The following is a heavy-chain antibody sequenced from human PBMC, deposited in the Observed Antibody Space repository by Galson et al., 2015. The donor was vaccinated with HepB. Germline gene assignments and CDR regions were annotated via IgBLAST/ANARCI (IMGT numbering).Heavy chain of an antibody. CDR1: GYTFTSYY. CDR2: INPSGGST. V-gene: IGHV1-46*01. CDR3: ARQFQWPRGSSSPYGMDV. Sequence: SVKVSCKASGYTFTSYYMHWVRQAPGQGLEWMGIINPSGGSTSYAQKFQGRVTMTRDTSTSTVYMELSSLRSEDTAMYYCARQFQWPRGSSSPYGMDVWGQGTTVTVSS. D-gene: IGHD6-6*01. J-gene: IGHJ6*02.